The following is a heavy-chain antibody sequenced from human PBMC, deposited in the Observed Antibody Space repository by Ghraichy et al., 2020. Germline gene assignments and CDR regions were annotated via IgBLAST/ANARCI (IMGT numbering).Heavy chain of an antibody. V-gene: IGHV4-31*03. CDR3: ARNIYDMDV. J-gene: IGHJ6*02. CDR1: RGSITSGGYY. D-gene: IGHD2/OR15-2a*01. Sequence: SETLSLTCTVSRGSITSGGYYWSWIRQLPGKGLEWIGYIFESEITYYNPSFRSRVTISIDTSKNQFSLNLTSVTAADTAVYYCARNIYDMDVWGQGTTVTVSS. CDR2: IFESEIT.